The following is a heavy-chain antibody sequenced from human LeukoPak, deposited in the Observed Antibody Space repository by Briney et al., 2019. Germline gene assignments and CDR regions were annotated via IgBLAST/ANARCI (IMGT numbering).Heavy chain of an antibody. J-gene: IGHJ4*02. CDR3: AAPKDIATAGCFDY. Sequence: GGSLRLSCVASGFTFSSYGMSWVRQTPGKGLEWVSGIRGSGGTTDNADSVKGRFTISRDNSKNTLYLQMNSLRAEDTAVYYCAAPKDIATAGCFDYWGQGTLVTVSS. CDR2: IRGSGGTT. V-gene: IGHV3-23*01. D-gene: IGHD6-13*01. CDR1: GFTFSSYG.